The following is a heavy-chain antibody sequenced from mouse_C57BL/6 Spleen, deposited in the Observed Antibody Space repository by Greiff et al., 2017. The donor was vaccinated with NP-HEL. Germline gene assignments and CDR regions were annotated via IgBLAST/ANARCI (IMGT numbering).Heavy chain of an antibody. D-gene: IGHD1-1*01. V-gene: IGHV1-15*01. CDR2: IDPETGGT. CDR3: TRFHGSSWYFDV. Sequence: QVQLKQSGAELVRPGASVTLSCKASGYTFTDYEMHWVKQTPVHGLEWIGAIDPETGGTAYNQKFKGKAILTADKSSSTAYMELRSLTSEDSAVYYCTRFHGSSWYFDVWGTGTTVTVSS. CDR1: GYTFTDYE. J-gene: IGHJ1*03.